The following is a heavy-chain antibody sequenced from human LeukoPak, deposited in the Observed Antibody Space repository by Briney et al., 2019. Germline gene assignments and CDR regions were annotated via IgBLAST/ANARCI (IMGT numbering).Heavy chain of an antibody. Sequence: GGSLRLSCAASGFTFSSYAMSWVRQAPGKGLEWVSAISGSGGSTYYADSVKGRFTISRDNSKNTLYLQMNGLRAEDTAVYYCAKTHGDYVLVFFDYWGQGTLVTVSS. CDR1: GFTFSSYA. V-gene: IGHV3-23*01. CDR3: AKTHGDYVLVFFDY. CDR2: ISGSGGST. J-gene: IGHJ4*02. D-gene: IGHD4-17*01.